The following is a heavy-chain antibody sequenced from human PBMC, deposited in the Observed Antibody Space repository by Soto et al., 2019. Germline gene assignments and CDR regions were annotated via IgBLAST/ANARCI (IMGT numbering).Heavy chain of an antibody. Sequence: SETLSLTCTVSGGSISSYYWSWIRQPPGKGLEWIGYIYYSGSTNYNPSLKSRVTISVDTSKNQFSLKLSSVTAADTAVYYCARQEVWAAAGTDPFFDYWGQGTLVTVSS. CDR2: IYYSGST. J-gene: IGHJ4*02. V-gene: IGHV4-59*08. D-gene: IGHD6-13*01. CDR1: GGSISSYY. CDR3: ARQEVWAAAGTDPFFDY.